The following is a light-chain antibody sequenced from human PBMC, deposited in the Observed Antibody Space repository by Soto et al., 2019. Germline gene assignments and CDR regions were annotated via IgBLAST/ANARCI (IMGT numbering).Light chain of an antibody. V-gene: IGKV3-11*01. Sequence: EFVVTQSPSTLSLSPGERATLSCRASPSVSSSLAWYQQKPGQAPRLLIYDASKRATGIPARFSGSGSGTDFTLTISSLEPEDFAVYYCQQRHNWRLTFGPGTKVDIK. J-gene: IGKJ3*01. CDR3: QQRHNWRLT. CDR1: PSVSSS. CDR2: DAS.